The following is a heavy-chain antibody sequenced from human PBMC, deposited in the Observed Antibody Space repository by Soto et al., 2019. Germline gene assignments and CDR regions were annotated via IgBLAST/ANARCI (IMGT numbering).Heavy chain of an antibody. D-gene: IGHD2-2*01. V-gene: IGHV1-18*01. CDR2: ISAYNGNT. J-gene: IGHJ3*02. Sequence: SVKVSCKTSGYTFTSHGISWVRQAPGQGLEWMGWISAYNGNTNYAQKLQGRVTMTTDTSTSTAFMELSSLRSNDTAVYYCARDSVAVPAAMEGDAFGIWGQGTMVTVSS. CDR3: ARDSVAVPAAMEGDAFGI. CDR1: GYTFTSHG.